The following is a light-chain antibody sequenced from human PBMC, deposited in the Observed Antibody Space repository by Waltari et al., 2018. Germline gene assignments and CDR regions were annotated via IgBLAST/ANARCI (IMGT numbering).Light chain of an antibody. CDR3: CSSAGRSTL. J-gene: IGLJ2*01. CDR1: TRDVGTYNL. CDR2: EGS. Sequence: QSALTQPASVSGSPGQSITISCTRTTRDVGTYNLVSWYQQHPGKAPKLLIYEGSRRPSGISNRFSGSTPGNTASLTISGLQAEDEADYYCCSSAGRSTLFGGGTKLTLL. V-gene: IGLV2-23*01.